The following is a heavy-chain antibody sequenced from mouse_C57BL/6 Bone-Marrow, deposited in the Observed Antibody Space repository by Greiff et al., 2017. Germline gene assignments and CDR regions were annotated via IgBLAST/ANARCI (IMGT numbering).Heavy chain of an antibody. D-gene: IGHD1-1*02. V-gene: IGHV1-69*01. CDR3: ARIGNYAMDY. CDR2: IDPSDSYT. J-gene: IGHJ4*01. Sequence: QVQLQQPGAELVMPGASVKLSCKASGYTFTSYWMHWVKQRPGQGLEWIGEIDPSDSYTNYNQKFKGKSTLTVDKSSSTAYMQRSSLTSEDSAVYYCARIGNYAMDYWGQGTSVTVSS. CDR1: GYTFTSYW.